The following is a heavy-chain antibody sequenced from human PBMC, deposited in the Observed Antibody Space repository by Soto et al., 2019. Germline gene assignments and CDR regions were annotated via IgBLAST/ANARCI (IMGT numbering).Heavy chain of an antibody. D-gene: IGHD5-18*01. CDR3: VVQDTAMVYYSGMDV. CDR1: GFTFSSYA. Sequence: GGSLRLSCAASGFTFSSYAMSWVRQAPGKGLEWVSAISGSGGSTYYADSVKGRFTISRDNSKNTLYLQMNSLRAEDTAVYYCVVQDTAMVYYSGMDVWGQGXTVTVYS. J-gene: IGHJ6*02. CDR2: ISGSGGST. V-gene: IGHV3-23*01.